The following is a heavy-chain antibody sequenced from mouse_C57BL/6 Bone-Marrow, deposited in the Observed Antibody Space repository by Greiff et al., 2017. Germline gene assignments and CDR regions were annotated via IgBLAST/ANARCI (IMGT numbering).Heavy chain of an antibody. J-gene: IGHJ1*03. V-gene: IGHV1-5*01. CDR2: IYPGNSDT. D-gene: IGHD1-1*01. CDR1: GYTFTSYW. Sequence: VQLQQSGTVLARPGASVKMSCKTSGYTFTSYWMHWVKQRPGQGLEWIGAIYPGNSDTSYNQKFKGKAKLTAVTSASTAYMELSSLTNEDSAVYYCTRRWGSSRWYFDVWGTGTTVTVSS. CDR3: TRRWGSSRWYFDV.